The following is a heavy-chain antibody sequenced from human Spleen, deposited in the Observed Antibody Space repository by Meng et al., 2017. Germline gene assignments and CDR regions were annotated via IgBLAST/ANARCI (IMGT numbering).Heavy chain of an antibody. CDR2: INHSGST. J-gene: IGHJ4*02. CDR1: GGSFSGYY. D-gene: IGHD4-11*01. V-gene: IGHV4-34*01. Sequence: LQPWGARLLNASETLYLTCAVHGGSFSGYYWSWIRQPPGKGLEWIGEINHSGSTNYNPSLESRATISVDTSQNNLSLKLSSVTAADSAVYYCARGPTTMAHDFDYWGQGTLVTVSS. CDR3: ARGPTTMAHDFDY.